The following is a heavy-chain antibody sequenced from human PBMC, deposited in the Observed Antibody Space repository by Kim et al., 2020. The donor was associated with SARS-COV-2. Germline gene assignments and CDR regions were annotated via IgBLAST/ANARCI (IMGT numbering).Heavy chain of an antibody. CDR2: IYYSGST. V-gene: IGHV4-59*01. D-gene: IGHD1-7*01. Sequence: SETLSLTCTVSGGSISSYYWSWIRQPPGKGLEWIGYIYYSGSTNYNPSLKSRVTISVDTSKNQFSLKLSSVTAADTAVYYCARTLPNWNYDYWGQGTLVTVSS. J-gene: IGHJ4*02. CDR3: ARTLPNWNYDY. CDR1: GGSISSYY.